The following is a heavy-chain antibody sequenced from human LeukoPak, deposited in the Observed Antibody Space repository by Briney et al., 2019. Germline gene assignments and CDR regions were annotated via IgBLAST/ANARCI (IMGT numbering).Heavy chain of an antibody. CDR1: GYTFITYG. D-gene: IGHD3-10*01. Sequence: ASVKVSCKASGYTFITYGISWVRQAPGQGLEWMGWISAYSGIANYAQKLQGRVTMTTDTSTSTAYMELRSLGSDDTAVYYCARDRGSGSYYPRFDYWGQGTLVTVSS. V-gene: IGHV1-18*01. CDR3: ARDRGSGSYYPRFDY. CDR2: ISAYSGIA. J-gene: IGHJ4*02.